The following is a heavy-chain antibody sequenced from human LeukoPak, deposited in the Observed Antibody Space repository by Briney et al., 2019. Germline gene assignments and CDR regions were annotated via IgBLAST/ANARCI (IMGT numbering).Heavy chain of an antibody. V-gene: IGHV1-18*01. CDR3: SRVAYSSSPGDC. CDR2: ISAYNGNT. Sequence: GASVNVSCKASGYTFTSYGISWVRQAPGQGREWMGWISAYNGNTNYAQKLQGRVTMTTDTSTRTTYMELRSLRSDDTAVYYCSRVAYSSSPGDCWGEGTLVSVSS. J-gene: IGHJ4*02. D-gene: IGHD6-13*01. CDR1: GYTFTSYG.